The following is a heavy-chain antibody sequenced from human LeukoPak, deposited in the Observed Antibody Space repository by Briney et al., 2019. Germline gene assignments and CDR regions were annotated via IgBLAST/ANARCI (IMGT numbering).Heavy chain of an antibody. CDR1: GFAFSSYE. D-gene: IGHD3-3*01. V-gene: IGHV3-48*03. CDR3: ARGGGSGYYGFGY. CDR2: ITKSGSTI. Sequence: GGSLRPSCAASGFAFSSYEMNWVRQAPGKGLEWVSYITKSGSTIYYADSVKGRFTISRDNAKNSLYLLMNSLRVEDTAVYYCARGGGSGYYGFGYWGQGTLVTVSS. J-gene: IGHJ4*02.